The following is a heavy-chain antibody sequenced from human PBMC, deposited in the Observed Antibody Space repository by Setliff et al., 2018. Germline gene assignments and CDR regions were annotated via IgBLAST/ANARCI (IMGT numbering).Heavy chain of an antibody. CDR2: IWYDGSNK. CDR1: GFTFSSYG. J-gene: IGHJ6*03. D-gene: IGHD2-15*01. CDR3: AKEAANYYYYMDV. V-gene: IGHV3-33*06. Sequence: GGSLRLSCAASGFTFSSYGMHWVRQAPGKGLERVAVIWYDGSNKYYADSVKGRFTISRDNSKNTLYLQMNSLRAEDTAVYYYAKEAANYYYYMDVWGKGTTVTVSS.